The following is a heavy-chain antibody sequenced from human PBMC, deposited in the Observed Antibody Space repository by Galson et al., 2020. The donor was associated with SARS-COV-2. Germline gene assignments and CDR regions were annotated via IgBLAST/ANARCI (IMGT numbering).Heavy chain of an antibody. CDR2: ISYDGSNK. V-gene: IGHV3-30*18. CDR3: AKCIYDYIWGGDY. Sequence: GGSLRLSCAASGFTFSSYGMHWVRQAPGKGLEWVAVISYDGSNKYYADSVKGRFTISRDNSKNTLYLQMNSLRAEDTAVYYCAKCIYDYIWGGDYWGQGTLVTVSS. D-gene: IGHD3-16*01. J-gene: IGHJ4*02. CDR1: GFTFSSYG.